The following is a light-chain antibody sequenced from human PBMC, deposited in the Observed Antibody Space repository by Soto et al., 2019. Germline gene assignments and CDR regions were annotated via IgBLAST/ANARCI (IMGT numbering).Light chain of an antibody. CDR1: QSVRSSY. CDR2: GAT. V-gene: IGKV3-20*01. Sequence: EIVLTQSPGTLSLSPGERATLSCRASQSVRSSYLAWYQQKPGQAPRLLMYGATSRATGIPDRFSGSGSGTDFTLTISRLEPEDFAVYYCQQYGISPPTFGQGTKVEIK. CDR3: QQYGISPPT. J-gene: IGKJ1*01.